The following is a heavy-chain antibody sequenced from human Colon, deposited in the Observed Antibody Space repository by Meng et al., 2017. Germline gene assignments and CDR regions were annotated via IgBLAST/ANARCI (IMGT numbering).Heavy chain of an antibody. CDR3: VRDPNFSAFDI. J-gene: IGHJ3*02. CDR2: IKHDGSEK. V-gene: IGHV3-7*01. D-gene: IGHD4/OR15-4a*01. CDR1: GFTFSSSW. Sequence: GGSLRLSCTASGFTFSSSWMAWVRQTPGKGLEWVANIKHDGSEKNHVDSVKGRFTVSRDNAENSLYLQMTNLRVEDTAIYYCVRDPNFSAFDIWGQGTKVTVSS.